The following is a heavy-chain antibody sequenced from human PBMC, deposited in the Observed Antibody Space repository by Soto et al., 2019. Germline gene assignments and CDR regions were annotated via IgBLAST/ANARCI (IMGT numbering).Heavy chain of an antibody. V-gene: IGHV3-30*18. CDR2: ISYDGGSK. Sequence: QVQLVESGGGVVQPGKSLRLSCAASGFTFSTYGIHWVRQAPGKGLEWVALISYDGGSKYYGDSVKGRFIISSDNSHNTVSLQMNSLRADDTAVYFCAKEQLAMTVVVADYFDSWGQGTLVTVSS. D-gene: IGHD3-22*01. CDR1: GFTFSTYG. CDR3: AKEQLAMTVVVADYFDS. J-gene: IGHJ4*02.